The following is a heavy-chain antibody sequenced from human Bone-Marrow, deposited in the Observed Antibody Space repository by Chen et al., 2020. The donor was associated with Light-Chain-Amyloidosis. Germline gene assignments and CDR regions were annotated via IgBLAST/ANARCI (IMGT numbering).Heavy chain of an antibody. V-gene: IGHV3-48*03. Sequence: EVQLVESGGGLVQPGGSLGLSCVASGFRFSNYEMNWVRQAPGQGLEWVSYISTTGTTIYYADFARGRFTISRDNAKNSLYLQMNSLRAEDTAVYYCARDRWVARHFPGAVDIWAKGQWSPSLQ. CDR3: ARDRWVARHFPGAVDI. D-gene: IGHD2-15*01. CDR1: GFRFSNYE. J-gene: IGHJ3*02. CDR2: ISTTGTTI.